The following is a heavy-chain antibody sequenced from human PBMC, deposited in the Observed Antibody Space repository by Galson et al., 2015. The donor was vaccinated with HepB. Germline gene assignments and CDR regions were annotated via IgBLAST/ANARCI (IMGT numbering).Heavy chain of an antibody. Sequence: SVKVSCKASGGTFSSYAISWVRQAPGQGLEWMGGIIPIFGTANYAQKFQGRVTITADESTSTAYMELSSLRSEDTAVYYCARTKAYYYDSSGSKQEDAFDIWGQGTMVTVSS. D-gene: IGHD3-22*01. J-gene: IGHJ3*02. CDR1: GGTFSSYA. CDR2: IIPIFGTA. V-gene: IGHV1-69*13. CDR3: ARTKAYYYDSSGSKQEDAFDI.